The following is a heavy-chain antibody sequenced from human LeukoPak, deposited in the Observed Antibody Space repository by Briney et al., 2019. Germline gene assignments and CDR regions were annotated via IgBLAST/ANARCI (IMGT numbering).Heavy chain of an antibody. CDR3: AKDRGIVGACFDY. Sequence: GGSPRLSCAASGFTFSSYAISWVRQAPGKGLEWVSAISGSGGSTYYADSVKGRFTISRDNSKNTLYLQMNSLRAEDTAVYYCAKDRGIVGACFDYWGQGTLVTVSS. J-gene: IGHJ4*02. CDR1: GFTFSSYA. V-gene: IGHV3-23*01. D-gene: IGHD1-26*01. CDR2: ISGSGGST.